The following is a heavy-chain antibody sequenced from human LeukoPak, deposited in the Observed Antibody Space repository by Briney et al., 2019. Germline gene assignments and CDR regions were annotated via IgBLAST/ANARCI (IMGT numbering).Heavy chain of an antibody. J-gene: IGHJ4*02. D-gene: IGHD4-17*01. Sequence: PGGSLRLSCTASGFTFSSYAMSWVRQAPGKGLEWVSAISGSGGSTYYADSVKGRFTISRDNSKNTLYLQMNSLRAEDTAVYYCAKVSGYGDYGLVRNYFDYWGQGTLVTVSS. CDR3: AKVSGYGDYGLVRNYFDY. V-gene: IGHV3-23*01. CDR2: ISGSGGST. CDR1: GFTFSSYA.